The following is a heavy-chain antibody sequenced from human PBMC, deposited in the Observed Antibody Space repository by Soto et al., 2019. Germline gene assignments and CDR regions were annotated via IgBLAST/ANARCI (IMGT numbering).Heavy chain of an antibody. CDR2: ITSDGKSK. D-gene: IGHD2-21*02. CDR1: VFNFINHW. V-gene: IGHV3-74*01. CDR3: ARESGDWPLNWFDP. J-gene: IGHJ5*02. Sequence: GWSLRLSCASSVFNFINHWMHWVRQRPAEGLVWVSRITSDGKSKAYAESVKGRFAISRDNAKNTLYLQMNGLTAEDTAVYYCARESGDWPLNWFDPWGQGTLVTVSS.